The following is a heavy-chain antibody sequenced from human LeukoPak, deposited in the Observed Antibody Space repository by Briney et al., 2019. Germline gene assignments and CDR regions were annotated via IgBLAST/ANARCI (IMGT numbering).Heavy chain of an antibody. CDR3: ARLAVSRQYFDY. CDR2: IYYSGST. V-gene: IGHV4-39*01. CDR1: GGSISSSSYY. D-gene: IGHD6-19*01. Sequence: SETLSLTCTVSGGSISSSSYYWGWIRQPPGKGLEWIGSIYYSGSTYYNPSLKSRVTISVDTSKNQFSLKLSSVTAADTAVYYCARLAVSRQYFDYWGQGTLVTVSS. J-gene: IGHJ4*02.